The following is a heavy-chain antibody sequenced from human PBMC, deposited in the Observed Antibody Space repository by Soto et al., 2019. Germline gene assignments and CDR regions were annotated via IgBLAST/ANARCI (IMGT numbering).Heavy chain of an antibody. CDR1: GGSVSSTSYY. J-gene: IGHJ4*02. D-gene: IGHD6-19*01. CDR3: ARIVGIRNSIGQRYYFDY. CDR2: IYYSGST. V-gene: IGHV4-39*01. Sequence: QLQLQESGPGLVKPSETLSLTCTVSGGSVSSTSYYWGWIRQPPGKGLEWIGSIYYSGSTYYNPYLVSRVTISVDTSKNQFSLKLSSVTAADTAVYYCARIVGIRNSIGQRYYFDYWGQGTLVTVSS.